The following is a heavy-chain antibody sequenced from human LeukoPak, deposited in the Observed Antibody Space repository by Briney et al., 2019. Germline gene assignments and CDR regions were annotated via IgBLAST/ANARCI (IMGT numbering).Heavy chain of an antibody. Sequence: GESLKISCKGSGYSFTNYWIAWVRQLPGKGLEWMGVIYPGDSDTRYNPSFQGQVTISADRSFGTAYLQWGSLKASDSAMYYCARREATTEYCDFWGQGTLVTVSS. CDR3: ARREATTEYCDF. D-gene: IGHD1-7*01. CDR2: IYPGDSDT. J-gene: IGHJ4*02. V-gene: IGHV5-51*01. CDR1: GYSFTNYW.